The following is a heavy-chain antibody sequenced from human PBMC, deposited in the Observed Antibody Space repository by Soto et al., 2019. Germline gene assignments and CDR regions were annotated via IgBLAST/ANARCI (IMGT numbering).Heavy chain of an antibody. D-gene: IGHD2-15*01. CDR2: XXXXXXXX. CDR1: GYTFTDYW. Sequence: GESLKISCRASGYTFTDYWISWVRQMPGKGLXXXXXXXXXXXXXXXXXXXQGHVSISSDQSLNTAHLRWSSLKTSDTAIYYCARVRIRDSGMVDFDYWGLGTLVTVSS. J-gene: IGHJ4*02. CDR3: ARVRIRDSGMVDFDY. V-gene: IGHV5-10-1*01.